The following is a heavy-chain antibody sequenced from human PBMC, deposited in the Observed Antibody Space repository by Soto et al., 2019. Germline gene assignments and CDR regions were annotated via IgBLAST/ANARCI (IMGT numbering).Heavy chain of an antibody. CDR3: AKDKPGTTSFDY. CDR1: GFTISSNA. CDR2: TSDRGDTT. Sequence: GGSLRLSCAASGFTISSNAMYWVRQAPGKGLEWVSGTSDRGDTTHYADSVKGRFTISRDTSKNTLYLQLSTLRADDTAVYYCAKDKPGTTSFDYWGQGTLVTVSS. V-gene: IGHV3-23*01. D-gene: IGHD1-1*01. J-gene: IGHJ4*02.